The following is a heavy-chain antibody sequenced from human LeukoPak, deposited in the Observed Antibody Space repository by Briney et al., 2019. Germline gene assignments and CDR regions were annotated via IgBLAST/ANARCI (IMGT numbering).Heavy chain of an antibody. CDR2: FDPEDGET. J-gene: IGHJ5*02. V-gene: IGHV1-24*01. Sequence: ASVNVSCKVSGYTLTELSMHWVRQAPGKGLEWMGGFDPEDGETIYAQKFQGRVTMTEDTSTDTAYMELSSLRSEDTAVYYCATLGAAARVDWFDPWGQGTLVTVSS. CDR1: GYTLTELS. CDR3: ATLGAAARVDWFDP. D-gene: IGHD6-13*01.